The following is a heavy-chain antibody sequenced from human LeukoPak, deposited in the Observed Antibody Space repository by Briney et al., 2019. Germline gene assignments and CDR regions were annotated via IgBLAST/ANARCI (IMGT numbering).Heavy chain of an antibody. CDR2: IIPIFGTA. CDR3: ARAPYDSSDHAHQKGYYFDY. Sequence: ASVKVSCKASGGTFSSYAISWVRQAPGQGLEWMGGIIPIFGTANYAQKFQGRVTITADESTSTAYMELSSLRSEDTAVYYCARAPYDSSDHAHQKGYYFDYWGQGTLVTVSS. CDR1: GGTFSSYA. V-gene: IGHV1-69*13. J-gene: IGHJ4*02. D-gene: IGHD3-22*01.